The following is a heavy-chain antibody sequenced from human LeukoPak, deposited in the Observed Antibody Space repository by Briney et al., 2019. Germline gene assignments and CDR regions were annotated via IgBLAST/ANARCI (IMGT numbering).Heavy chain of an antibody. J-gene: IGHJ4*02. CDR1: GFTFSSYG. Sequence: PGRSLTLSCSASGFTFSSYGMYWVRLAPAPGMEWVAVTFFDGSKSYYAHSLKGRLPISRDNSKNTLYLQMNPLRAEDTAFYYCAKDLGDTSAAPDYWGQGTLVTVSS. CDR2: TFFDGSKS. D-gene: IGHD6-25*01. CDR3: AKDLGDTSAAPDY. V-gene: IGHV3-33*06.